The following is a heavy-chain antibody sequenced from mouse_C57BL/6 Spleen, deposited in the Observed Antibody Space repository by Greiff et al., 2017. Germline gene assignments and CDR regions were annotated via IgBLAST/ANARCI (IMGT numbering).Heavy chain of an antibody. J-gene: IGHJ4*01. CDR3: ARRTGTGPYYAMDY. Sequence: VQLQQSGPVLVKPGASVKMSCKASGYTFTDYYMNWVKQSHGKSLEWIGVINPYNGGTSYNQKFKGKATLTVDKSSSTAYMELNSLTSEDSAVYYCARRTGTGPYYAMDYWGQGTSVTVSS. V-gene: IGHV1-19*01. CDR2: INPYNGGT. D-gene: IGHD4-1*01. CDR1: GYTFTDYY.